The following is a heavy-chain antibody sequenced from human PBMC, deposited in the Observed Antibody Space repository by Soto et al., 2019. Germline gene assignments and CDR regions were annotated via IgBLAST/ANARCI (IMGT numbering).Heavy chain of an antibody. CDR1: GFTFSSYT. Sequence: PGGSLRLSCAHSGFTFSSYTMSLVRQAPGKRLECVSAISGSGGSTYYADSVKGRFTISRDNSKNTLYLQMNSLRAEDTAVYYCAKGVAAGTLMNYYYYYGMDVWGQGTTVTVSS. J-gene: IGHJ6*02. CDR3: AKGVAAGTLMNYYYYYGMDV. CDR2: ISGSGGST. D-gene: IGHD6-13*01. V-gene: IGHV3-23*01.